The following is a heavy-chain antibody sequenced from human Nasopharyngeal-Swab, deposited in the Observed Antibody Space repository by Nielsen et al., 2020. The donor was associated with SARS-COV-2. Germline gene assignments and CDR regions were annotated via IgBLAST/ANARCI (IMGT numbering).Heavy chain of an antibody. V-gene: IGHV3-23*01. J-gene: IGHJ3*02. CDR3: AAGGSSWYVDAFDI. CDR2: ISGSGGST. D-gene: IGHD6-13*01. CDR1: GFTFSSYA. Sequence: GESLKISCAASGFTFSSYAMSWVRQAPGKGLEWVSAISGSGGSTYYADSVKGRFTISRDNSKNTLYLQMNSLRAEDTAVYYCAAGGSSWYVDAFDIWGQGTMVTVSS.